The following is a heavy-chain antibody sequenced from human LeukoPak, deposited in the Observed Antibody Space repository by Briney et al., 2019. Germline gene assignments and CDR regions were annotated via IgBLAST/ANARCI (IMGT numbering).Heavy chain of an antibody. Sequence: PSETLSLTCTVSGGSISSSSYYWGWIRQPPGKGLEWIGSIYYSGSTYYNPSLKSRVTISVDTSKNQFSLKLSSVTAADTAVYYCARDSRYSSSWPNWFDPWGQGTLVTVSS. D-gene: IGHD6-13*01. J-gene: IGHJ5*02. CDR1: GGSISSSSYY. V-gene: IGHV4-39*07. CDR2: IYYSGST. CDR3: ARDSRYSSSWPNWFDP.